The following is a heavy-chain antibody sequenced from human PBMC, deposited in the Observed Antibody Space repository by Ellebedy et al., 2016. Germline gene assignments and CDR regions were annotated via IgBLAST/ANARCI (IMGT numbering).Heavy chain of an antibody. J-gene: IGHJ6*02. CDR1: GYTFTGYY. CDR3: ARELQFSIYGSRSGGAMDV. Sequence: ASVKVSXXASGYTFTGYYMHWVRQAPGQGLEWMGWINPNSGGTNYAQKFQGWVTMTRDTSISTAYMELSRLRSDDTAVYYCARELQFSIYGSRSGGAMDVWGQGTTVTVSS. V-gene: IGHV1-2*04. D-gene: IGHD3-10*01. CDR2: INPNSGGT.